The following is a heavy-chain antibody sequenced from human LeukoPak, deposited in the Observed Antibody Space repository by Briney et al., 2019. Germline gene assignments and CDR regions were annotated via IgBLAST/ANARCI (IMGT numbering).Heavy chain of an antibody. D-gene: IGHD1-26*01. V-gene: IGHV3-43*02. CDR3: ARDNTGSYEY. CDR2: IRADGATT. CDR1: GFTFGDYD. J-gene: IGHJ4*02. Sequence: GGSLRLSCAASGFTFGDYDMHWVRQAPGKGLEWVSFIRADGATTRYTDSVKGRFTISRDNSKDSLYLQMNSLRTEDTALYYCARDNTGSYEYWGQGTLVTVSS.